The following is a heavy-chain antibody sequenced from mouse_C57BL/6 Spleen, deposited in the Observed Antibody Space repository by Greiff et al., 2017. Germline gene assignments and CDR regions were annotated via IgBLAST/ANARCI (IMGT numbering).Heavy chain of an antibody. CDR2: IDPETGGT. Sequence: QVQLQQSGAELVRPGASVTLSCKASGYTFTDYEMHWVKQTPVHGLEWIGAIDPETGGTAYNQKFKGKAILTADKSSSTAYMELRSLTSEDSAVYYYTRGGDYDEFADWGQGTLVTVSA. D-gene: IGHD2-4*01. J-gene: IGHJ3*01. V-gene: IGHV1-15*01. CDR1: GYTFTDYE. CDR3: TRGGDYDEFAD.